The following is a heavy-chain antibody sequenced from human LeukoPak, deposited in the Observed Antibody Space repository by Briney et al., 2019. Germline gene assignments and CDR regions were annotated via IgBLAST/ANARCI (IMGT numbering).Heavy chain of an antibody. J-gene: IGHJ3*02. CDR2: ILNDGSQE. Sequence: GRSLRLSCAASGFTFSSYGMHWVRQAPGKGLEWVAVILNDGSQEKYADSVKGRFTISRDISKNTLFLQMNSLRAEDTAVYYCARDDALGDNALDIWGQGTMVTVSS. V-gene: IGHV3-33*01. CDR1: GFTFSSYG. D-gene: IGHD3-16*01. CDR3: ARDDALGDNALDI.